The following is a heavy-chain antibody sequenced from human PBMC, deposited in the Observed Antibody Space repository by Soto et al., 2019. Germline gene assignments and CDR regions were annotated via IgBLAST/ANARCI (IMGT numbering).Heavy chain of an antibody. V-gene: IGHV1-69*06. Sequence: SVEVYCKASGGTFSSYAMSWVRQAHGQGLEWMGGIIPIFGTANYAQKFQGRVTITADKSTSTAYMELSSLRSEDTAVYYFHCYDSSGYYYVGAFDIWGQGAMVTVSS. CDR3: HCYDSSGYYYVGAFDI. D-gene: IGHD3-22*01. CDR1: GGTFSSYA. CDR2: IIPIFGTA. J-gene: IGHJ3*02.